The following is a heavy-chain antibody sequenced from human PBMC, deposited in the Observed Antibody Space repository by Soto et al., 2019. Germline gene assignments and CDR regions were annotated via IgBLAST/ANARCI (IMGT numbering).Heavy chain of an antibody. CDR3: AKAAQQWLPSVGGIEYYYYGMDV. J-gene: IGHJ6*01. CDR1: GFTFSSYG. Sequence: GGSLRLSCAASGFTFSSYGMHWVRQAPGKGLEWVAVISYDGSNKYYADSVKGRFTISRDNSKNTLYLQINSLRAEDTAVYYCAKAAQQWLPSVGGIEYYYYGMDVWGQGTTVTAS. V-gene: IGHV3-30*18. D-gene: IGHD6-19*01. CDR2: ISYDGSNK.